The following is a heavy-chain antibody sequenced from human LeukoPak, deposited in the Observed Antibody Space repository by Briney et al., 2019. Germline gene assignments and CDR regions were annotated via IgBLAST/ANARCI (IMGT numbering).Heavy chain of an antibody. CDR1: GFTFSRYA. Sequence: GGSLRLSCAASGFTFSRYAMHWVRQAPGKGLEWVAVISYDGSNKYYADSVKGRFTISRDNSKNTLYLQMNSLRAEDTAVYYCARGGGDPSKYYYYMDVWGKGTTVTVSS. D-gene: IGHD2-21*02. CDR2: ISYDGSNK. V-gene: IGHV3-30*04. J-gene: IGHJ6*03. CDR3: ARGGGDPSKYYYYMDV.